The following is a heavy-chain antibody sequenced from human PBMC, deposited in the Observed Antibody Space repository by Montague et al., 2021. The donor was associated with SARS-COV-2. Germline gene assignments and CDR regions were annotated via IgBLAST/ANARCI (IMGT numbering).Heavy chain of an antibody. J-gene: IGHJ4*02. V-gene: IGHV4-30-4*08. D-gene: IGHD3-10*01. CDR3: ARVRRLGVAEYFDW. Sequence: TLSLTCTVSGGAISSSSYYWTWVRQPPGKGLEWIGYMHLSGGTHYNPSLKSRVSISIDTTKNQFSLRLNSVTAADTAVYYCARVRRLGVAEYFDWWGQGTLVTVSS. CDR2: MHLSGGT. CDR1: GGAISSSSYY.